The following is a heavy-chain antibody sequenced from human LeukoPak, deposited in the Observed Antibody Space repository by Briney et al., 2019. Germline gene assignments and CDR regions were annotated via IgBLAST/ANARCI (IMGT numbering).Heavy chain of an antibody. D-gene: IGHD6-13*01. V-gene: IGHV4-59*01. CDR2: IYYSGST. CDR1: GGSISSYY. CDR3: ARDKGNLYSTTYAFNI. J-gene: IGHJ3*02. Sequence: SETLSLTCTVPGGSISSYYWSWIRQPPGKGLGWIGYIYYSGSTNYNPSLKSRVTISLDTSKNQFSLKLSSVSAADTAVYYCARDKGNLYSTTYAFNIWGQGTMVTVSS.